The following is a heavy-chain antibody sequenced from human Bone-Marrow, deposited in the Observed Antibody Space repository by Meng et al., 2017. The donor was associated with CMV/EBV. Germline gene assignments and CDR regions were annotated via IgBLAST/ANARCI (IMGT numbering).Heavy chain of an antibody. J-gene: IGHJ4*02. CDR1: GGSVYGHY. D-gene: IGHD4/OR15-4a*01. Sequence: TLSLTCTVSGGSVYGHYWSWIRQPPGKRLEWIAYIYNSVTTNYNPSLKSRVTISVDTSKNQVSLKLSSVTAADTAVYYCARKIKDDYKGGYYFDYRGQRTLVTVSS. CDR3: ARKIKDDYKGGYYFDY. V-gene: IGHV4-59*02. CDR2: IYNSVTT.